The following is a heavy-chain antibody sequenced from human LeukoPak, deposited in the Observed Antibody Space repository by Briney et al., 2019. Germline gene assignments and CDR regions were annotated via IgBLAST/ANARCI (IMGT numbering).Heavy chain of an antibody. CDR1: GFTLSSYW. CDR2: INNDGSTE. D-gene: IGHD3-22*01. CDR3: ARGPETYYYASSAYY. V-gene: IGHV3-74*01. J-gene: IGHJ4*02. Sequence: GGSLRLSCEASGFTLSSYWMHWVRQAPGKGLVWVSRINNDGSTEHYADSVKGRFTISRDNAENTLYLQMNSLRAEDTAVYYCARGPETYYYASSAYYWGQGTLVTVSS.